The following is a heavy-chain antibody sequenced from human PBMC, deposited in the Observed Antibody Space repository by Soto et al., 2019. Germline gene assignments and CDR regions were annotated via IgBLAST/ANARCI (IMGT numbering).Heavy chain of an antibody. CDR2: IYYSGST. CDR3: ARGGRRSPGMDV. V-gene: IGHV4-31*03. J-gene: IGHJ6*02. Sequence: PSETLSLTCTVSGGSISSGGYYWSWIRQHPGKGLEWIGYIYYSGSTYYNPSLKSRVTISVDTSKNQFSLKLSSVTAADTAVYYCARGGRRSPGMDVWGPGTTVTVSS. CDR1: GGSISSGGYY.